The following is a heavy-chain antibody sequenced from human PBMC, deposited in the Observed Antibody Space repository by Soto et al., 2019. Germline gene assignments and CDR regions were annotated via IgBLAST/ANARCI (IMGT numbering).Heavy chain of an antibody. J-gene: IGHJ1*01. CDR2: TTTSGAGT. Sequence: EGQLLESGGGLVQPGGSLRLSCAASGFTFFSSAMSWVRQAPGKGLEWVSTTTTSGAGTDYADSVKGRFTISRDNSKTKLYLQMTSLRVEDQAVYYGAKLTTSWGQGTPVTVSS. CDR1: GFTFFSSA. V-gene: IGHV3-23*01. CDR3: AKLTTS.